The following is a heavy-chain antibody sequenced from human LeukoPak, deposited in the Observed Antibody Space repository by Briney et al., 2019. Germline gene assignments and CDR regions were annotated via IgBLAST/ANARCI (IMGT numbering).Heavy chain of an antibody. Sequence: GGSLRLSCAASGFTFSDYYMSWIRQAPGKGLEWVSYISSSGSTIYYADSVKGRFTISRDYAKNSLYLQMNSLRAEDTAVYYCARPLPNYYDSSGYGYWGQGTLVTVSS. CDR3: ARPLPNYYDSSGYGY. V-gene: IGHV3-11*01. J-gene: IGHJ4*02. CDR2: ISSSGSTI. CDR1: GFTFSDYY. D-gene: IGHD3-22*01.